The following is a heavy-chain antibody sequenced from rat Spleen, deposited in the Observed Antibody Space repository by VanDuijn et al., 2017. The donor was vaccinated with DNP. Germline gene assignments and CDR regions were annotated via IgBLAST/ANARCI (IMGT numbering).Heavy chain of an antibody. V-gene: IGHV1-43*01. Sequence: QVQLQQSGGELAKPGSSVKISCKASGYTFTTNYIGWIKQTTGQGLEYIGYINTGSGGTNYNERFKDKATLTVDKSSSTAFMQLRSLTPDDSAVYYCARGGKGVWFAYWGQGTLVTVSS. J-gene: IGHJ3*01. D-gene: IGHD4-3*01. CDR1: GYTFTTNY. CDR3: ARGGKGVWFAY. CDR2: INTGSGGT.